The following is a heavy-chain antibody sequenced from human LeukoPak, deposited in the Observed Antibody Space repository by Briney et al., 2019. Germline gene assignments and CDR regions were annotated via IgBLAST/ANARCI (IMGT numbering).Heavy chain of an antibody. CDR3: ARVGDYGDYDSLYGLDV. J-gene: IGHJ6*02. CDR1: GSSISSYY. CDR2: IYYSGST. Sequence: SETLSLTCTVSGSSISSYYWSWIRQPPGKGLEWIGYIYYSGSTNYNPSLKSRVAISVDTSKNQFSLKLSSVTAADTAIYYCARVGDYGDYDSLYGLDVWGHGTTVTVSS. V-gene: IGHV4-59*01. D-gene: IGHD4-17*01.